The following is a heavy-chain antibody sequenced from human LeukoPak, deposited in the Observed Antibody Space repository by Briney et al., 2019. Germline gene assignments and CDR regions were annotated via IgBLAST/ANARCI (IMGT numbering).Heavy chain of an antibody. CDR1: GFTFSDYS. V-gene: IGHV3-48*02. J-gene: IGHJ6*02. Sequence: GGSLRLSCAASGFTFSDYSMSWVRQAPGKGLEWVSYISSSSSTIYYADSVRGRFTISRDNAENSLYLQMNSLRDEDTAVYYCARAGYNWNDRGDYYYYGMDVWGQGTTVTVSS. D-gene: IGHD1-20*01. CDR3: ARAGYNWNDRGDYYYYGMDV. CDR2: ISSSSSTI.